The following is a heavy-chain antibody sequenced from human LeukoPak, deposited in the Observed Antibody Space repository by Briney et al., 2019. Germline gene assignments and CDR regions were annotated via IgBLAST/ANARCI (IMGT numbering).Heavy chain of an antibody. V-gene: IGHV3-23*01. CDR3: ARASSYGMDV. Sequence: PGGSLRLSCTASGFTFSSYAMNWVRQAPGKGLEWVSGIGAGGTFTYYADSVKGRFTISRDDSRNTLYLQMNSLGADDTAVYYCARASSYGMDVWGQGTTITVSS. J-gene: IGHJ6*02. CDR2: IGAGGTFT. CDR1: GFTFSSYA.